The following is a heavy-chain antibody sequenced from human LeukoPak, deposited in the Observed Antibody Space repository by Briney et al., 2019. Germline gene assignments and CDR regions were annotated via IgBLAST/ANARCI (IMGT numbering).Heavy chain of an antibody. CDR3: ALFSIPGD. Sequence: GGSLRLSCATSGLTFNTYWMHWVRQAPGKGLVWLSNINADGSSITYADSVKSRFTISRDNAKNTLYLQMNSLSAEDTAVYYCALFSIPGDWGQGTLVTVSS. V-gene: IGHV3-74*01. D-gene: IGHD3-9*01. CDR1: GLTFNTYW. J-gene: IGHJ4*02. CDR2: INADGSSI.